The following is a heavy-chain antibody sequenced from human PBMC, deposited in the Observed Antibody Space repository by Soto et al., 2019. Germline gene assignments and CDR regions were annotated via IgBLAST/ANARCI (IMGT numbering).Heavy chain of an antibody. D-gene: IGHD3-10*01. J-gene: IGHJ6*02. CDR2: ISYDGSNK. CDR1: GFTFSSYA. Sequence: SLRLSCAASGFTFSSYAMHWVRQAPGKGLEWVAVISYDGSNKYYADSVKGRFTISRDNSKNTLYLQMNSLRAEDTAVYYCARDSITMVRGVIFPYYGMDVWGQGTTVTVSS. V-gene: IGHV3-30-3*01. CDR3: ARDSITMVRGVIFPYYGMDV.